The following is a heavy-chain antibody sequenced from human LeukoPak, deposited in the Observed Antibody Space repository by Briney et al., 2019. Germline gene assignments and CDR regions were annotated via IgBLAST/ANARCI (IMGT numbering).Heavy chain of an antibody. CDR1: GFTFSSYA. CDR3: VKRGRYDDYAYEY. J-gene: IGHJ4*02. D-gene: IGHD4-17*01. CDR2: ISSNGGST. V-gene: IGHV3-64D*06. Sequence: GGSLRLSCAASGFTFSSYAMHWVGQAPGKGLQFVSAISSNGGSTLYADSVKGRFIISRDNSKNTLSLQMNGLRPEDTAVYYCVKRGRYDDYAYEYWGQGTLVTVSS.